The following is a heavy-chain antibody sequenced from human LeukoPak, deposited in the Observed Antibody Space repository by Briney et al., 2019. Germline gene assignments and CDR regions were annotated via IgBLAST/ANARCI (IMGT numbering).Heavy chain of an antibody. CDR1: GDSISTSSYY. CDR2: IYYSGST. Sequence: SETLSLTCTVSGDSISTSSYYWGWIRQPPGKGLEWLGSIYYSGSTFYNPSLKSRVTISVDTSKNQFSLKLSSVTAADTAVYYCARHLGGAAAGMVWDYWGQGTLVTVSS. V-gene: IGHV4-39*01. D-gene: IGHD6-13*01. J-gene: IGHJ4*02. CDR3: ARHLGGAAAGMVWDY.